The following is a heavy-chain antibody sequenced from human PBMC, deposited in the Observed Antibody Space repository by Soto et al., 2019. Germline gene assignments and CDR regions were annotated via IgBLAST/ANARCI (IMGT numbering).Heavy chain of an antibody. J-gene: IGHJ6*03. V-gene: IGHV4-34*01. Sequence: SETLSLTCAVYGGSFSGYYWSWIRQPPGKGLEWIGEINHSGSTNYNPSLKSRVTISVDTSKNQFSLKLSSVTAADTAVYYCARDAGGYSIDYYYYMDVWGKGTTVTVSS. CDR3: ARDAGGYSIDYYYYMDV. D-gene: IGHD5-18*01. CDR2: INHSGST. CDR1: GGSFSGYY.